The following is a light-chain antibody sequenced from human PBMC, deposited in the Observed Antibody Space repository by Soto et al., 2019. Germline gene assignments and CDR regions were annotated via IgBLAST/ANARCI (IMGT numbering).Light chain of an antibody. J-gene: IGKJ4*01. CDR3: QQSNSTPLT. CDR2: AAS. Sequence: DIQLTQSPSPLSASVGDRVTITCRASQSINSHLNWYQQKPGKAPNLLIYAASSLQSGVPSRFIGSGSETEFTLTISRLQPEDFATYYCQQSNSTPLTFGEGTKVDIK. V-gene: IGKV1-39*01. CDR1: QSINSH.